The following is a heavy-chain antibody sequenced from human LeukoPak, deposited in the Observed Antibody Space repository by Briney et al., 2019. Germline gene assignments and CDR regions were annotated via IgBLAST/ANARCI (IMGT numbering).Heavy chain of an antibody. Sequence: ASVKVSCKASGYTFTGYYMHWVRQAPGQGLEWMGWINPNSGGTNYVQKFQGRVTMTRDTSTSTAYMELSRLRSDDTAVYYCARGAREDYYDSSGYYPFDYWGQGTLVTVSS. CDR2: INPNSGGT. J-gene: IGHJ4*02. CDR3: ARGAREDYYDSSGYYPFDY. V-gene: IGHV1-2*02. D-gene: IGHD3-22*01. CDR1: GYTFTGYY.